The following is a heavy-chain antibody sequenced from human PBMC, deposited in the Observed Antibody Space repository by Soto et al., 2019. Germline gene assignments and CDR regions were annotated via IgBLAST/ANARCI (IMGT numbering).Heavy chain of an antibody. J-gene: IGHJ3*02. D-gene: IGHD5-12*01. CDR3: ARDGGYDDVFDI. Sequence: ASVKVSCKASGYTFTSYGISWVRQAPGQGLEWMGWISACNGNTNYAQKPQGRVTMTTDTSTSTAYMELRSLRSDDTAVYYCARDGGYDDVFDIWGQGPMVTVSS. V-gene: IGHV1-18*04. CDR1: GYTFTSYG. CDR2: ISACNGNT.